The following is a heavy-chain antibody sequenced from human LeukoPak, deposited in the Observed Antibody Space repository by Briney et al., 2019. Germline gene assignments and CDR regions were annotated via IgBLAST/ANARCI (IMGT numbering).Heavy chain of an antibody. D-gene: IGHD2-8*01. CDR1: GFTFSSYA. CDR3: ARDLGYCTNGVCHTRFDY. V-gene: IGHV3-48*01. CDR2: ISGSSGII. J-gene: IGHJ4*02. Sequence: GGSLRLSCAASGFTFSSYAMSWVRQAPGKGLEWVSYISGSSGIIDYADSVRGRFTISRDNAKNSLYLQMNSLRAEDTAVYYCARDLGYCTNGVCHTRFDYWGQGTLVAVSS.